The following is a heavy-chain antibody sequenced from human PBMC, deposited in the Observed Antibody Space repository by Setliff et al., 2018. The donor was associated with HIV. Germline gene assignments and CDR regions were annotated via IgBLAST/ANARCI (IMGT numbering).Heavy chain of an antibody. CDR2: IYDTGST. Sequence: SETLSLTCTVSGGSIGGSYWNWIRQSAGKGLQWIGRIYDTGSTKYNPSLKSRLTMSLDTSKNQFSLNLDSVTAADTAVYYCARSIYGSGTYPLDVWGPGTLVTVSS. J-gene: IGHJ4*02. V-gene: IGHV4-4*07. CDR1: GGSIGGSY. CDR3: ARSIYGSGTYPLDV. D-gene: IGHD3-10*01.